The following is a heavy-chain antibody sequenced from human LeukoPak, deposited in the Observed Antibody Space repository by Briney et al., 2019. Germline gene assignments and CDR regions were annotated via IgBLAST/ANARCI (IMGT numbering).Heavy chain of an antibody. CDR3: ARGNRYGITMVRGTNFDY. CDR1: GGSISSGSYY. V-gene: IGHV4-61*02. CDR2: IYTSGST. J-gene: IGHJ4*02. Sequence: SQTLSLTCTVSGGSISSGSYYWSWIRQPAGKGLEWIGRIYTSGSTNYNPSLKSRVTISVDTSKNQFSLKLSSVTAADTAVYYCARGNRYGITMVRGTNFDYWGQGTLVTVSS. D-gene: IGHD3-10*01.